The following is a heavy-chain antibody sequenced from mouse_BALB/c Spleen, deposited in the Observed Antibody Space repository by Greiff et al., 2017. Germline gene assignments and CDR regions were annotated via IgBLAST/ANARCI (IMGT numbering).Heavy chain of an antibody. CDR2: ISSGGSYT. J-gene: IGHJ1*01. CDR3: ARGGGNFDV. Sequence: EVKVVESGGGLVKPGGSLKLSCAASGFTFSSYAMSWVRQSPEKRLEWVAEISSGGSYTYYLDTVTGRFTISRDNAKNTLYLEMSSLRSEDTAMYYCARGGGNFDVWGAGTTVTVSS. V-gene: IGHV5-9-4*01. CDR1: GFTFSSYA.